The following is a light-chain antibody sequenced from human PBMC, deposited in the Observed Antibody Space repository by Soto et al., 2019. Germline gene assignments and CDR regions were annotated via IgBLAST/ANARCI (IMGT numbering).Light chain of an antibody. CDR2: RNN. CDR1: SSNIGSNY. CDR3: AAWDDSLSALV. V-gene: IGLV1-47*01. J-gene: IGLJ3*02. Sequence: QAVVTRPPSASGTPGQRVTISCSGSSSNIGSNYVYWYQQLPGTAPKLLIYRNNQRPSGVPDRFSGSKSGTSASLAISGLRSEDEADYYCAAWDDSLSALVFGGGTKLTVL.